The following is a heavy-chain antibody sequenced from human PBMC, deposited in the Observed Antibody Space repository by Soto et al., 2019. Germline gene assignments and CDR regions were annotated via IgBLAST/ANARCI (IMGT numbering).Heavy chain of an antibody. CDR1: GGSISSGGYY. CDR3: ARPQSTFFDS. V-gene: IGHV4-31*03. J-gene: IGHJ4*02. CDR2: ISYTGST. Sequence: QVQLQESGPGLVKPSQTLSLTCTFSGGSISSGGYYWGWIRQLPGKGLEWIGYISYTGSTYYNPSLKSRLFISVDTSKNQFSLRLSSVTAADTAVYSCARPQSTFFDSWGQGTLVTVSS.